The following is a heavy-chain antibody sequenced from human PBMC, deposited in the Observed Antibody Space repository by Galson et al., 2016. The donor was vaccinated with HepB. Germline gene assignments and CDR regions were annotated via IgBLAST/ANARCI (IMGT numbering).Heavy chain of an antibody. CDR1: GFIFGNAW. V-gene: IGHV3-15*01. D-gene: IGHD3-3*01. CDR2: IKSKTDGGTT. CDR3: TKPLTYYDFWSGYYTSPYYYYGMDA. Sequence: ALRLCCAASGFIFGNAWMSGVRQGPGKGVEWVGGIKSKTDGGTTDYAAPVKGRFTISNDDSKNTLYLQMNSLKTEDTAVYYCTKPLTYYDFWSGYYTSPYYYYGMDAWGQGTTVTVSS. J-gene: IGHJ6*02.